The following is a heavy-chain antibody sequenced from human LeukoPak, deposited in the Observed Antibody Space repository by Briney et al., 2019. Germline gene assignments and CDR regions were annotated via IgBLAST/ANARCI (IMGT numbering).Heavy chain of an antibody. D-gene: IGHD1-26*01. J-gene: IGHJ4*02. V-gene: IGHV3-23*01. CDR3: AKGGKWDVTPFDY. Sequence: HAGGSLRLSCAASGFTFTSYSMNWVRQAPGKGLEWVSTISGGGGSTYYADSVKGRFTISRDNSKSTLYLQVNSLRAEDTAVYYCAKGGKWDVTPFDYWGQGTLVTVSS. CDR2: ISGGGGST. CDR1: GFTFTSYS.